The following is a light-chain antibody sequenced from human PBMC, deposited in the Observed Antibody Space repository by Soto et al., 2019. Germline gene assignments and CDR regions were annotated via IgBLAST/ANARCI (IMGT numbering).Light chain of an antibody. CDR1: QSVSSNY. Sequence: ETVLTQSPGTLSLSPGERATLSCRASQSVSSNYIAWYQQKPGQAPGLLIYGASSRATGIPDRFSGSGSGTDFTLTISRLEPEDFAVYYCQQYGGSPPQTFGQGTKVEIK. CDR3: QQYGGSPPQT. J-gene: IGKJ1*01. CDR2: GAS. V-gene: IGKV3-20*01.